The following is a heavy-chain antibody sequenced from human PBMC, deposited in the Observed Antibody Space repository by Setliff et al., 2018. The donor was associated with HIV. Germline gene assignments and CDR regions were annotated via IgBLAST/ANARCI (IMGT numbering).Heavy chain of an antibody. D-gene: IGHD3-9*01. V-gene: IGHV4-39*01. CDR1: GGSINRSNYY. CDR2: ISYTGST. J-gene: IGHJ4*02. CDR3: ARQTWEYYDPLTGYYRSPKNFDS. Sequence: SETLSLTCTVPGGSINRSNYYWGWIRQPPGKGLEWIGTISYTGSTYYDPSLKSRVTISLDTSKNQFFLKLTSVTAPDTAIYYCARQTWEYYDPLTGYYRSPKNFDSWGQGTLVTVSS.